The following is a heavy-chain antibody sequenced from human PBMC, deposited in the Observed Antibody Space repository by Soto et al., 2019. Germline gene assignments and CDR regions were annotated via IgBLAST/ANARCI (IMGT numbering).Heavy chain of an antibody. Sequence: SETLSLTCTVSGGPISSYYWSWIRQPPGKGLEWIGYIYYSGSTDYNPSLKSRVTISVDTSKNQFSLKLSSVTAADTAVYYCARVMEWLPNFDYWGQGTLVTVSS. J-gene: IGHJ4*02. CDR1: GGPISSYY. D-gene: IGHD5-12*01. CDR2: IYYSGST. V-gene: IGHV4-59*01. CDR3: ARVMEWLPNFDY.